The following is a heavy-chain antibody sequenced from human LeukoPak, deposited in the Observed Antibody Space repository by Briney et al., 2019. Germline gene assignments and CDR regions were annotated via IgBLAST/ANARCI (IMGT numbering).Heavy chain of an antibody. V-gene: IGHV3-30*02. CDR2: IRYDGRNK. D-gene: IGHD3-22*01. J-gene: IGHJ3*02. CDR3: AKDRGLNYYDSSGLDAFDI. CDR1: GFTFSGYG. Sequence: RGSLRLSCAPSGFTFSGYGIHSVRQAPRKRLGWGAFIRYDGRNKYYADSVKGRFTISRDNSKNTLYLQMNSLRAEETAVYYCAKDRGLNYYDSSGLDAFDIWGQGTMVTVSS.